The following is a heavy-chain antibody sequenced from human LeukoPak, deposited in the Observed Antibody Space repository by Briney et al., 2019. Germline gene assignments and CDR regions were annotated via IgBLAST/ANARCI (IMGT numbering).Heavy chain of an antibody. Sequence: GGSLRLFCAASGFTFSSYWMSWVRQAPGKGLEWVANIKQDGSEKYYVDSVKGRFTISRDNAKNSLYLQMNSLRAEDTAVYYCARSGGDCGGGSCYFNWFDPWGQGTLVTVSS. J-gene: IGHJ5*02. D-gene: IGHD2-15*01. CDR1: GFTFSSYW. CDR2: IKQDGSEK. CDR3: ARSGGDCGGGSCYFNWFDP. V-gene: IGHV3-7*03.